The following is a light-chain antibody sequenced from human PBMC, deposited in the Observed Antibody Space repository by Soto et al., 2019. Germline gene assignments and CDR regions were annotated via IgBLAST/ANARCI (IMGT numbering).Light chain of an antibody. V-gene: IGKV3-11*01. Sequence: EVVLTQSPATLSLSPGGRATLSCRASQGVASHLAWYQQKPGQAPRLLIYDASNRATGIPARFSGRGSGTDFTRTIDSLEPDDFAVYYCQQRYTWPLTFGGGTKVDI. CDR1: QGVASH. J-gene: IGKJ4*01. CDR2: DAS. CDR3: QQRYTWPLT.